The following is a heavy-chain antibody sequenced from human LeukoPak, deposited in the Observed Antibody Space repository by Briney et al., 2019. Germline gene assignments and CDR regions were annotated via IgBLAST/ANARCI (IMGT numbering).Heavy chain of an antibody. D-gene: IGHD5-18*01. CDR1: GGSISSGGYY. CDR2: IYHSGST. CDR3: ATSGYSYGFDY. V-gene: IGHV4-30-2*01. J-gene: IGHJ4*02. Sequence: SETLSLTCTVSGGSISSGGYYWSWIRQPPGKGLEWIGYIYHSGSTYYNPSLKSRVTISVDRSKNQFSLKLSSVTAADTAVYYCATSGYSYGFDYWGQGTLVTVSS.